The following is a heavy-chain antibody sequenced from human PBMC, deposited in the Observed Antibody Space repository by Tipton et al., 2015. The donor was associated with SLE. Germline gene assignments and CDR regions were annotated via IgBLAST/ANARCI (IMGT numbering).Heavy chain of an antibody. Sequence: TLSLTCTVSGGSIRSSRHFWGWIRQPPGKGLEWIGTIHYAGGTYYNPSLRSRLTISVDTSKDQFSLRLTSVTAADTAVYYCARVVTVGAAHYYDIDVWGQGTRVTVSS. D-gene: IGHD2-21*02. CDR2: IHYAGGT. CDR3: ARVVTVGAAHYYDIDV. V-gene: IGHV4-39*07. CDR1: GGSIRSSRHF. J-gene: IGHJ6*02.